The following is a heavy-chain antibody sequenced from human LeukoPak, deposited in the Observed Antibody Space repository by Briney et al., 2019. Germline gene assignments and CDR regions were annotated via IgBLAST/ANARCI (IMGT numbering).Heavy chain of an antibody. CDR3: ARDLTRVAADAFDI. V-gene: IGHV3-21*01. CDR2: ISSSSSYI. Sequence: GGSLRLSCAASGFTFSSYSMNWVHQAPGKGLEWVSSISSSSSYIYYADSVKGRFTISRDNAKNSLYLQMNSLRAEDTAVYYCARDLTRVAADAFDIWGQGTMVTVSS. CDR1: GFTFSSYS. D-gene: IGHD6-19*01. J-gene: IGHJ3*02.